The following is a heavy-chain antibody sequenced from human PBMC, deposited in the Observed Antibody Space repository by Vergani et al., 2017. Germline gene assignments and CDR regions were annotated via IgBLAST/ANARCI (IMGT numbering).Heavy chain of an antibody. CDR1: GFTFSNYS. Sequence: EVQLVESGGGLVKPGGSLRLSCAASGFTFSNYSMNWVRPAPGKGLEWESSISSSRSYIYYADSVKGRFTISRDNAKNSLYLQMSTLRVADTAVYYCARGGRIVGTTPWYDYSYDMDVWGKGTTVTVSS. D-gene: IGHD1-26*01. J-gene: IGHJ6*03. V-gene: IGHV3-21*01. CDR2: ISSSRSYI. CDR3: ARGGRIVGTTPWYDYSYDMDV.